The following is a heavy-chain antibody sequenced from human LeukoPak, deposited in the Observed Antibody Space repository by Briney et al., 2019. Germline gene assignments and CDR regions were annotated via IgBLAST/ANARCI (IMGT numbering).Heavy chain of an antibody. D-gene: IGHD6-6*01. Sequence: SQTLSLTCAISGDTVSSNSAAWNWIRQSPSRGLEWLGRTFYRSRWNYDYLVSLKGRMTITPDTSKNQFTLHLNSVTPEDTAVYYCARDISSSNYYFDYWGQGTLVTVSS. CDR1: GDTVSSNSAA. V-gene: IGHV6-1*01. CDR3: ARDISSSNYYFDY. CDR2: TFYRSRWNY. J-gene: IGHJ4*02.